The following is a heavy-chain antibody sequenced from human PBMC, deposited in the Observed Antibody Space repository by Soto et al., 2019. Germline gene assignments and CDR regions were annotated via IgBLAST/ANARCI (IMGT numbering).Heavy chain of an antibody. CDR2: IKSKTDGGTT. D-gene: IGHD3-10*01. Sequence: GGSLRLSCAASGFTFSNAWMNWVRQAPGKGLEWVGRIKSKTDGGTTDYAAPVKGRFTISRDDSKNTLYLQMNSLKTEDTAVYYCTTNTYYYGSGSYLDYWGQGTLVTVSS. CDR3: TTNTYYYGSGSYLDY. J-gene: IGHJ4*02. CDR1: GFTFSNAW. V-gene: IGHV3-15*07.